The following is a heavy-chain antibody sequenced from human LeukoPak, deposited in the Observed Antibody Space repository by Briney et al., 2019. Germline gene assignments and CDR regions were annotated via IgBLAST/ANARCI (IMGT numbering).Heavy chain of an antibody. Sequence: GGSLRLSCTASGFTFNNYWMHWVRQAPGKGLEWVAVIWYDGSNKYYADSVKGRFTISRDNSKNTLYLQMNSLRAEDTAVYYCARNGYGDTALDYWGQGTLVTVSS. D-gene: IGHD4-17*01. CDR1: GFTFNNYW. J-gene: IGHJ4*02. CDR3: ARNGYGDTALDY. CDR2: IWYDGSNK. V-gene: IGHV3-33*08.